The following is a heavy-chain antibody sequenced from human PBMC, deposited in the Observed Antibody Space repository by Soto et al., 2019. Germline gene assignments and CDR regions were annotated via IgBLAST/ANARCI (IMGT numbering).Heavy chain of an antibody. J-gene: IGHJ2*01. CDR3: ARDPLWGTAMVLWYFDL. CDR2: ISYDGSNK. CDR1: GSTFSSYA. D-gene: IGHD5-18*01. Sequence: QVQLVESGGGVVQPGRSLRLSCAASGSTFSSYAMHWVRQAPGKGLEWVAGISYDGSNKYYADSVKGRFTISRDNSKNTLYLQMNSLRDEDTAVYYCARDPLWGTAMVLWYFDLWGRGTLVTVSS. V-gene: IGHV3-30-3*01.